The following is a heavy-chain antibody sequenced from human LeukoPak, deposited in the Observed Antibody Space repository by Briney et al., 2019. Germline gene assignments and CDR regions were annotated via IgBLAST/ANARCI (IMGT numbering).Heavy chain of an antibody. J-gene: IGHJ5*02. Sequence: PGGSLRLSCAASGFTFSSYAVTWVRQAPGKGLEWVPIIGSGGTIYYADSVKGRFTISRDNSENTLYLQMNSLRAEDTAIYYCARPRVAVAGTRYFDTWGQGTLVTVSS. D-gene: IGHD6-19*01. V-gene: IGHV3-23*01. CDR1: GFTFSSYA. CDR3: ARPRVAVAGTRYFDT. CDR2: IGSGGTI.